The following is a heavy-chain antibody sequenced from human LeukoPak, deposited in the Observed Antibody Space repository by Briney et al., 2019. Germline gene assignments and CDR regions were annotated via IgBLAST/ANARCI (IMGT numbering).Heavy chain of an antibody. CDR3: ARDSTAKYSSSWIDY. CDR1: GFTFSSYW. D-gene: IGHD6-13*01. CDR2: IKQDGSEK. V-gene: IGHV3-7*01. J-gene: IGHJ4*02. Sequence: GGSLRLSCAASGFTFSSYWMSWVRQAPGKGLEWVANIKQDGSEKYYVDSVKGRFTISRDNAKNSLYLQMNSLRAEDTAVYYCARDSTAKYSSSWIDYWGQGTLVTVSS.